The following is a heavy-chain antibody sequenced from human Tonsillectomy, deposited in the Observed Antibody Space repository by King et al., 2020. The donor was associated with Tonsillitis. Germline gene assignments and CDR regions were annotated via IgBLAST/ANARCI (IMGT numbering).Heavy chain of an antibody. V-gene: IGHV3-30*03. Sequence: VQLVESGGGVVQPGRSLRLSCAASGFTFSSYGMHWVRQAPGKGLEWVAVISYDGSNKYYADSVKGRFTISRDNSKNTLYLQMNSLRAEDTAVYYCATDSSSLPMDVWGQGTTVTVSS. J-gene: IGHJ6*02. D-gene: IGHD6-6*01. CDR3: ATDSSSLPMDV. CDR1: GFTFSSYG. CDR2: ISYDGSNK.